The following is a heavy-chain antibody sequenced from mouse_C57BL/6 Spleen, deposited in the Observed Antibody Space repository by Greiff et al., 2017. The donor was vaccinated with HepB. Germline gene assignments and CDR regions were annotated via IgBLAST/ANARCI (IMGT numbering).Heavy chain of an antibody. J-gene: IGHJ2*01. D-gene: IGHD4-1*01. CDR2: ISDGGSYT. CDR1: GFTFSSYA. V-gene: IGHV5-4*01. CDR3: AREGNWDLYYFDY. Sequence: EVKVVESGGGLVKPGGSLKLSCAASGFTFSSYAMSWVRQTPEKRLEWVATISDGGSYTYYPDNVKGRFTISRDNAKNNLYLQMSHLKSEDTAMYYCAREGNWDLYYFDYWGQGTTLTVSS.